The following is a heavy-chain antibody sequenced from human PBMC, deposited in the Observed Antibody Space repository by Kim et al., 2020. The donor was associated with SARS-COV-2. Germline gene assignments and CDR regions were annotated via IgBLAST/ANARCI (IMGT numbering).Heavy chain of an antibody. CDR3: ARVGLMTMVRGVVPYYGMDV. CDR2: INWNGGST. V-gene: IGHV3-20*01. D-gene: IGHD3-10*01. Sequence: GGSLRLSCAASGFTFDDYGMSWVRQAPGKGLEWASGINWNGGSTGYADSVKSRFTISRDNAKNSLYLQMNSLRAGDTALYHCARVGLMTMVRGVVPYYGMDVWGQGTTVTVSS. J-gene: IGHJ6*02. CDR1: GFTFDDYG.